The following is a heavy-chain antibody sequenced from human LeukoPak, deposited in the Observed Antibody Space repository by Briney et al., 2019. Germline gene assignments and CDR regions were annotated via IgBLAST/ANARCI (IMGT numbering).Heavy chain of an antibody. D-gene: IGHD3-3*01. J-gene: IGHJ6*02. CDR1: GYTFTSYD. CDR3: ASRASYDFWSGYYPHYYYYGMDV. CDR2: MNPDSGNT. Sequence: ASVKVSCKASGYTFTSYDINWVRQATGQGLEGMGWMNPDSGNTGYAQKFQGRVTMTRNTSISTAYMELSSLRSEDTAVYYCASRASYDFWSGYYPHYYYYGMDVWGQGTTVTVSS. V-gene: IGHV1-8*01.